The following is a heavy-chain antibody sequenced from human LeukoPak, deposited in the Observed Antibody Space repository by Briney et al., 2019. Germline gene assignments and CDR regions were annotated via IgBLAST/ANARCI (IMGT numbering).Heavy chain of an antibody. CDR2: ISSSPSTM. CDR1: GFTFSNYA. D-gene: IGHD3-10*01. J-gene: IGHJ4*02. V-gene: IGHV3-48*01. Sequence: PGGSLRLSCAASGFTFSNYAMSWVRQAPGKGLEWISYISSSPSTMYYADSVKGRFTISRDNAKNSLYLQMNSLRAEDTAVYYCARELMVRGYYFDYWGQGTLVTVSS. CDR3: ARELMVRGYYFDY.